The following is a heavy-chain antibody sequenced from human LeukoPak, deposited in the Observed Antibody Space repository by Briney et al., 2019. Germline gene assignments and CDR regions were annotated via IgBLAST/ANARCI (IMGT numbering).Heavy chain of an antibody. J-gene: IGHJ6*02. V-gene: IGHV4-30-2*01. CDR3: ASSPPYYYYGMDV. CDR2: IYHSGST. Sequence: SETLSLTCAVSGGSISSGGYSWSWIRQPPGKGLEWIGYIYHSGSTYYNPSLKSRVTISVDRSKNQFSLKLSSVTAADTAVYYCASSPPYYYYGMDVWGQGTTVTVSS. CDR1: GGSISSGGYS.